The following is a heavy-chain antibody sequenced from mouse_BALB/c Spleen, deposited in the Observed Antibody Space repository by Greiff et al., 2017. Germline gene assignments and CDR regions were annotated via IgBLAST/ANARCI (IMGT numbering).Heavy chain of an antibody. CDR1: GFAFSSYD. CDR2: ISSGGGST. D-gene: IGHD1-1*01. Sequence: EVKVVESGGGLVKPGGSLKLSCAASGFAFSSYDMSWVRQTPEKRLEWVAYISSGGGSTYYPDTVKGRFTISRDNAKNTLYLQMSSLKSEDTAMYYCARRYYGSRYAMDYWGQGTSVTVSS. V-gene: IGHV5-12-1*01. CDR3: ARRYYGSRYAMDY. J-gene: IGHJ4*01.